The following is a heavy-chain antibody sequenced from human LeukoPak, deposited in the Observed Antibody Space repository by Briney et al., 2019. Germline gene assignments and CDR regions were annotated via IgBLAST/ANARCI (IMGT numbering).Heavy chain of an antibody. D-gene: IGHD3-16*01. CDR3: ARGKKGDRNWFDP. V-gene: IGHV1-2*02. CDR1: GYTFTGYY. Sequence: ASVKVSCKASGYTFTGYYMHWVRQAPGQALEWMGWINPNSGGTNYAQKFQGRVTMTRDTSISPAYMELSRLRSDDTAVYYCARGKKGDRNWFDPWGQGTLVTVSS. J-gene: IGHJ5*02. CDR2: INPNSGGT.